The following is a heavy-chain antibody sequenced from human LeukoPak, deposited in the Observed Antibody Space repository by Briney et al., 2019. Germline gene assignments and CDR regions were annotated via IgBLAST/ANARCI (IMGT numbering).Heavy chain of an antibody. CDR2: TRVDNGNT. D-gene: IGHD3-10*01. Sequence: ASVKVSCKASGYTFSSHGISWVRQAPGQGLEWMGWTRVDNGNTKYAQNFQGRVTITADESTSTAYMELSSLRSEDTAVYYCARDSVPMVRGAPDLYNWFDPWGQGTLVTVSS. J-gene: IGHJ5*02. CDR1: GYTFSSHG. CDR3: ARDSVPMVRGAPDLYNWFDP. V-gene: IGHV1-18*01.